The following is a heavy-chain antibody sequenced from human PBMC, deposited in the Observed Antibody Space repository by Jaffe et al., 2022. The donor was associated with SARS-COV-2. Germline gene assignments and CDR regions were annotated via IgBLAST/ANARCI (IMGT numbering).Heavy chain of an antibody. V-gene: IGHV1-46*01. J-gene: IGHJ5*02. Sequence: QVQLVQSGAEVKKPGASVKVSCKASGYTFTSYYMHWVRQAPGQGLEWMGIINPSGGSTSYAQKFQGRVTMTRDTSTSTVYMELSSLRSEDTAVYYCARGDVDIVATLLPHALTTLGGLGFWFDPWGQGTLVTVSS. CDR2: INPSGGST. D-gene: IGHD5-12*01. CDR3: ARGDVDIVATLLPHALTTLGGLGFWFDP. CDR1: GYTFTSYY.